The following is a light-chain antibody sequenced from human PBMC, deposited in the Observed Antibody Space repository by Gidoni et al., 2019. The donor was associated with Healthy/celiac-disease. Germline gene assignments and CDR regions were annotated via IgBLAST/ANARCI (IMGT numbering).Light chain of an antibody. Sequence: EIVMTQSPATLSVSPGERATLSCRASQSVSINLAWYQQIPGQAPRLLIYGASTRATGIPARFSGSRSGTEFTLTISSLQSEDFAVYYCQQYNNWPRTFGQGTKVEIK. J-gene: IGKJ1*01. CDR1: QSVSIN. V-gene: IGKV3-15*01. CDR3: QQYNNWPRT. CDR2: GAS.